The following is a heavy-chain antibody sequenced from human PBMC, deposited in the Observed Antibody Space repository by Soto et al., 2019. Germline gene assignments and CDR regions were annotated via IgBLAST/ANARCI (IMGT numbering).Heavy chain of an antibody. CDR2: IYPGDSDT. J-gene: IGHJ3*02. CDR1: GYDFTNSW. Sequence: GESLKISCKGSGYDFTNSWIGWVRQMPGKVLEWMGLIYPGDSDTRYSPSFQGQVTISADKSINTAYLQWSSLKASDTAMYYCASGGGGATVSHDAFDIWGQGTMVNVSS. V-gene: IGHV5-51*01. D-gene: IGHD4-4*01. CDR3: ASGGGGATVSHDAFDI.